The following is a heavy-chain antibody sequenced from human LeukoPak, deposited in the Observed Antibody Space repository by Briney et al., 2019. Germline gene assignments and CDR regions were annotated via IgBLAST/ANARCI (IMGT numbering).Heavy chain of an antibody. CDR1: GGSISSYY. Sequence: PSETLSLTCTVSGGSISSYYWSWIRQPPGEGLEWIGYIYTSGSTNYNPSLKSRVTISVDTSKNQFSLKLSSVTAADTAVYYCARTTTVVTDDAFDIWGQGTMVTVSS. CDR3: ARTTTVVTDDAFDI. J-gene: IGHJ3*02. V-gene: IGHV4-4*09. CDR2: IYTSGST. D-gene: IGHD4-23*01.